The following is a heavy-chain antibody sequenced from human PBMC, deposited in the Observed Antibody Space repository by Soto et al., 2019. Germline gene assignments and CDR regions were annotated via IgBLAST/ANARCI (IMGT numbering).Heavy chain of an antibody. Sequence: QVQLQQWGAGLLKPSETLSLNCAVTGGSLSGYYWSWIRQPPGKGLEWIGEVKDGGHTNYSPSLRCRVTISSDSSTNQFSLRLNSVTAADTGLYYCARGQEGVVATHWDQGSLVTVSS. J-gene: IGHJ4*02. CDR2: VKDGGHT. CDR3: ARGQEGVVATH. CDR1: GGSLSGYY. V-gene: IGHV4-34*01. D-gene: IGHD5-12*01.